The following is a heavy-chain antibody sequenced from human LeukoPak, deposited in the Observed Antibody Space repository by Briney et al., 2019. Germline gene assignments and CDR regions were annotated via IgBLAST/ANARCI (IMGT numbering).Heavy chain of an antibody. Sequence: GESLKISCQASGYTFNDYWIGWVRQMPGKGLDWVGIIHLVDSDTKYSPPFQGQVTISADKSISTALLQWSSPAASDSAMYYCTIARHGDTAWTNWGQGTLVTVSS. CDR2: IHLVDSDT. J-gene: IGHJ4*02. V-gene: IGHV5-51*01. CDR3: TIARHGDTAWTN. CDR1: GYTFNDYW. D-gene: IGHD4-17*01.